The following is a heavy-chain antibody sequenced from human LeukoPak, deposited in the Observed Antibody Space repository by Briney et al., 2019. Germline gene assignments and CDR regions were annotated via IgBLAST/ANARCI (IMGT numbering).Heavy chain of an antibody. CDR2: ISSSSTI. CDR3: ARGEIYGSGSHYYYYMDV. D-gene: IGHD3-10*01. V-gene: IGHV3-48*01. Sequence: GGSLRLSCAASGFTFSSYSMNWVRQAPGKGQEWVSYISSSSTIYYADSVKGRFTISRDNAKNSLYLQMNSLRAEDTAVYYCARGEIYGSGSHYYYYMDVWGKGTTVTISS. J-gene: IGHJ6*03. CDR1: GFTFSSYS.